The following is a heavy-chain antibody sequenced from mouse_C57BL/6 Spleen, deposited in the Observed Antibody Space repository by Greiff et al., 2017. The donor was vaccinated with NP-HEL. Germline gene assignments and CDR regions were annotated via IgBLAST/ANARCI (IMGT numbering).Heavy chain of an antibody. D-gene: IGHD2-4*01. CDR2: IDPSDSYT. J-gene: IGHJ4*01. CDR3: ARSDYHIRAMDY. V-gene: IGHV1-50*01. Sequence: VQLQQSGAELVKPGASVKLSCKASGYTFTSYWMQWVKQRPGQGLEWIGEIDPSDSYTNYNQKFKGKATLTVDTSSSTAYMQLSSLTSEDSAVYYCARSDYHIRAMDYWGQGTSVTVSS. CDR1: GYTFTSYW.